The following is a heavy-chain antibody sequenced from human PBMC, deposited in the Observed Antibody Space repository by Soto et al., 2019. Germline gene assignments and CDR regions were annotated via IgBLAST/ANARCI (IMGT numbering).Heavy chain of an antibody. Sequence: RASVKVSCKASGGTFSSYAISWVRQAPGQGLEWMGGIIPIFGTANYAQKFQGRVTITADESTSTAYMELSSLRSEDTAVYYCARGYYDSSGQGYYYGMDVWGQGTTLTVSS. V-gene: IGHV1-69*13. D-gene: IGHD3-22*01. CDR3: ARGYYDSSGQGYYYGMDV. J-gene: IGHJ6*02. CDR2: IIPIFGTA. CDR1: GGTFSSYA.